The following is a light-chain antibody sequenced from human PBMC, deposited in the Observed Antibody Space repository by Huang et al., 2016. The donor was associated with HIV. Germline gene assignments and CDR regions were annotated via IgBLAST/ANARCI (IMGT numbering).Light chain of an antibody. J-gene: IGKJ1*01. Sequence: DLQMTQSPSSLSASLGDRVTITCRASRGINNYLNWYQQKPGTAPMLLIYATSSLQSGVPSRFSGSGSGTDFTLTISSLQLDDFATYYCQQSYSTPRTFGQGTKVEIK. CDR2: ATS. V-gene: IGKV1-39*01. CDR3: QQSYSTPRT. CDR1: RGINNY.